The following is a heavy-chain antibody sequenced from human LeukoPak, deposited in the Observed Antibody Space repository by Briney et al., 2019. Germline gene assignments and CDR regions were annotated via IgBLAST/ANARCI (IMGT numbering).Heavy chain of an antibody. V-gene: IGHV4-4*09. J-gene: IGHJ4*02. D-gene: IGHD1-1*01. CDR3: ARHQTTGTTGYFDD. CDR1: RGSISTYY. CDR2: ICTSGSN. Sequence: SGTLSLTCTISRGSISTYYWSWIRQPPGKGLEWIGYICTSGSNNYNRSLKSRITISGDTSKNQFSLNLGSVTAADTAVYYCARHQTTGTTGYFDDRGQGTLVAVAS.